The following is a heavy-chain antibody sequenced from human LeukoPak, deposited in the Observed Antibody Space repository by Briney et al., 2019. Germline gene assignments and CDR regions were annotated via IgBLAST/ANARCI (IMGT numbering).Heavy chain of an antibody. V-gene: IGHV4-4*07. J-gene: IGHJ6*03. CDR2: AYSGVNA. CDR3: AREKSGALTRAYYYIDV. CDR1: GDSMHSYY. D-gene: IGHD1-26*01. Sequence: SETLSLTCTVSGDSMHSYYWSWIRQFPEKGPEWIGRAYSGVNAYYNPSLQSRVTISVDKSNNQFSLDLTSVTAADTALYYCAREKSGALTRAYYYIDVWGKGITVTVSS.